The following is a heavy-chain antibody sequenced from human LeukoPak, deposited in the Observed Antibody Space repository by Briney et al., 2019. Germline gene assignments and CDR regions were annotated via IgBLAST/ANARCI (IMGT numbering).Heavy chain of an antibody. CDR3: ARVPKYFDL. Sequence: SDTLSLTCAVSGYSITSSSWWGWIRQPPGKGLEWIGYIYHSGTTYYNPSLQSRVTMSVDTSKNQFSLKLSSVTAADTAVYYCARVPKYFDLWGRGTLVTVSS. CDR2: IYHSGTT. CDR1: GYSITSSSW. V-gene: IGHV4-28*03. J-gene: IGHJ2*01.